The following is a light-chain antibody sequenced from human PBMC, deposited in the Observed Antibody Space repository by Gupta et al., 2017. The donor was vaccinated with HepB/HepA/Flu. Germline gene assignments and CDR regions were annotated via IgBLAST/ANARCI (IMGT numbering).Light chain of an antibody. CDR1: SSDIGSYNR. J-gene: IGLJ1*01. CDR3: SSYTTSSTYV. CDR2: EVD. Sequence: QSALTQPPSVSGSPGQSVTISCTGTSSDIGSYNRVSWYQQSPGTAPKLIIYEVDNRPSGVPDRFSGSKSGHTASLTISGLQTEDEADYYCSSYTTSSTYVFGIGTKVTVL. V-gene: IGLV2-18*02.